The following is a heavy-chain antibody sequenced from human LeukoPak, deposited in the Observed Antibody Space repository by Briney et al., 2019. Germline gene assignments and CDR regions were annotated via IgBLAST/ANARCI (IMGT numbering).Heavy chain of an antibody. V-gene: IGHV4-59*08. CDR1: GGSISSYY. CDR2: IYYSGST. J-gene: IGHJ4*02. CDR3: ARHTDGQFDY. Sequence: SETLSLTCTVSGGSISSYYWSWIRQPPGKGLEWIGYIYYSGSTNYNPSLKSRVTISVDTSKNQFSLKLSSVTAADTAVYYCARHTDGQFDYWGQGTLVTVSS. D-gene: IGHD4-17*01.